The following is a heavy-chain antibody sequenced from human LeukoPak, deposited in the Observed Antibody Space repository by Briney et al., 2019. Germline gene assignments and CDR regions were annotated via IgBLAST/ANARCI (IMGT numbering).Heavy chain of an antibody. Sequence: GGSLRLSCAASGFTFSNAWMSWVRQAPGKGLEWVGHIKSKTDGGTTDYAAPVKGRFTISRDDSKNTLYLQMNSLKIEDTAVYYCTTGTWIQLWLADFWGQGTLVTVSS. V-gene: IGHV3-15*01. J-gene: IGHJ4*02. D-gene: IGHD5-18*01. CDR2: IKSKTDGGTT. CDR3: TTGTWIQLWLADF. CDR1: GFTFSNAW.